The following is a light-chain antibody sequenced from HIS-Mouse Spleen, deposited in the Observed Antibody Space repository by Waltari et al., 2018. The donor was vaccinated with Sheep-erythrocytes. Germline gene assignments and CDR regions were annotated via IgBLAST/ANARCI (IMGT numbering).Light chain of an antibody. Sequence: DIQLTQSPSFLSASVGDRVTITRRASQGISSYLSWYQQKPGKAPKLLIYAASTLQSGVPSRFSGSGAGTEFTLTISSLQPEDFATYYCQQLNSYPPRVTFGGGTKVAIK. J-gene: IGKJ4*01. V-gene: IGKV1-9*01. CDR3: QQLNSYPPRVT. CDR1: QGISSY. CDR2: AAS.